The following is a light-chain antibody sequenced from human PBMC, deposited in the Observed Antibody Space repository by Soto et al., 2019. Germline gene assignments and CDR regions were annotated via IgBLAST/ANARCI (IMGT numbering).Light chain of an antibody. CDR2: AAS. CDR3: QQSYRTPLT. V-gene: IGKV1-39*01. J-gene: IGKJ4*01. Sequence: DIPMTQSPSSLSASVGDRVTITCRASQSISSYLNWYQQKPGKAPKLLIYAASSLQSGLPSRFSGSGSGTDLPLTISSLQPEDVATYYCQQSYRTPLTFGGGTKVEIK. CDR1: QSISSY.